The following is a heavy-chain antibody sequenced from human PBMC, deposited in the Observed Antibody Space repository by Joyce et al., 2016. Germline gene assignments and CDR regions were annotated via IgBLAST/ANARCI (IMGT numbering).Heavy chain of an antibody. J-gene: IGHJ4*02. CDR1: GFTFSRYS. CDR3: ARVYDFWSDYASLGY. CDR2: ISSSGSFK. D-gene: IGHD3-3*01. V-gene: IGHV3-21*01. Sequence: EVHLAESGGGLVKPGGSLRLSCAASGFTFSRYSMNWVRQAPGKGVEWVSSISSSGSFKFYADSLKGRFTVSRDNSKKSLYLQMNNLRAEDTAVYYCARVYDFWSDYASLGYWGQGTLVTVSS.